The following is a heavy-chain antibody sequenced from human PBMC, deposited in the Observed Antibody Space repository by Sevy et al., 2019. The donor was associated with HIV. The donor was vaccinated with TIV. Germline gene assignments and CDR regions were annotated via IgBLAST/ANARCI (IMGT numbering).Heavy chain of an antibody. CDR1: GFTFGDFA. Sequence: GGSLRLSCTTSGFTFGDFAMSWFRQAPGKGLEWVGFIRAEAYGGTPEHAASVKGRFTISRDDSKNITYLQMDGLETEATAVYFCTGGWIAVTRGGFSWLDPWGQGTQVTVSS. CDR2: IRAEAYGGTP. J-gene: IGHJ5*02. CDR3: TGGWIAVTRGGFSWLDP. V-gene: IGHV3-49*03. D-gene: IGHD6-19*01.